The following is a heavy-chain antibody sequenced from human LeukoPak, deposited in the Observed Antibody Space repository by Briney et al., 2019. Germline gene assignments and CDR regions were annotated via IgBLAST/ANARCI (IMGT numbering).Heavy chain of an antibody. Sequence: GGSLRLSCAASGFTFSGSAMHWVRQASGKGLEWVGRIRGKANSYATAYAASVKGRFTISRDDSKNTAYLQMNSLKTEDTAVYYCTRHGGAVPLDYWGQGTLVTVSS. J-gene: IGHJ4*02. D-gene: IGHD2-15*01. CDR3: TRHGGAVPLDY. V-gene: IGHV3-73*01. CDR1: GFTFSGSA. CDR2: IRGKANSYAT.